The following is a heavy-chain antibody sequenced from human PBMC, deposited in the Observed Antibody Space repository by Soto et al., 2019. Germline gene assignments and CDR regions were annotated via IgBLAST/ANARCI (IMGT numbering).Heavy chain of an antibody. V-gene: IGHV1-18*01. J-gene: IGHJ3*02. CDR1: GYTFTSYG. CDR2: ISAYNGNT. CDR3: ARKGRADLVAFDI. Sequence: ASVKVSCKASGYTFTSYGISWVRQAPGQGLAWMGWISAYNGNTNDAQNLQGRVTMTTDTSTSTAYMELRSLRSDDTAVYYCARKGRADLVAFDIWGQGTRVTVS.